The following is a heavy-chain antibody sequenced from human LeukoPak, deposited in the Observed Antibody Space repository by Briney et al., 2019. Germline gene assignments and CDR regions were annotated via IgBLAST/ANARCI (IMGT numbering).Heavy chain of an antibody. CDR2: ISGGGGST. D-gene: IGHD2/OR15-2a*01. CDR3: AREANTAFDY. CDR1: GFTFSSYA. J-gene: IGHJ4*02. V-gene: IGHV3-23*01. Sequence: GGSLRLSCAASGFTFSSYAMSWVRQAPGEGLEWVSTISGGGGSTYYADSVKGRFTVSRDNGKKTVSLQINSLRPDDTAVYYCAREANTAFDYWGQGTLVTVSS.